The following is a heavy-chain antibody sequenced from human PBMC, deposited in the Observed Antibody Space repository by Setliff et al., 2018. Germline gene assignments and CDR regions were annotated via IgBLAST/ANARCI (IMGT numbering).Heavy chain of an antibody. J-gene: IGHJ6*03. D-gene: IGHD3-3*01. Sequence: KPSETLSLTCTISGGSISSYFWTWIRQPAGKGLEWIGCIYTSGSTNYNPSLKGRATLSIDASKRQFSLKLTAVTAADTAVYYCARVSGFLYMDVWGKGTTVTVSS. CDR2: IYTSGST. CDR3: ARVSGFLYMDV. CDR1: GGSISSYF. V-gene: IGHV4-4*07.